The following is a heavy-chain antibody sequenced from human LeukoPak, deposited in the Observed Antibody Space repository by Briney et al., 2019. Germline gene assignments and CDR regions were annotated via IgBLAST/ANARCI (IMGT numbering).Heavy chain of an antibody. V-gene: IGHV3-7*01. Sequence: GGTLRLSCVASGFTFSSYWMTWVRQAPGKGLEWLANIKEDGSIQYYLDSVRGRFTISRDNAKTSVYLQLNSLRADDTAVYYCARDVWAGVAVSDYWGQGTLVTVSS. CDR2: IKEDGSIQ. D-gene: IGHD6-19*01. CDR3: ARDVWAGVAVSDY. J-gene: IGHJ4*02. CDR1: GFTFSSYW.